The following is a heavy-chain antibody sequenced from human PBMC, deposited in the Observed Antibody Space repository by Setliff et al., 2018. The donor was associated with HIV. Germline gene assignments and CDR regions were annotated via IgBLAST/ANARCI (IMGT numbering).Heavy chain of an antibody. CDR2: IYPGESVT. CDR1: GYGFSSYW. Sequence: GESLKISCLGSGYGFSSYWICWVRQMPGKGLEWMGLIYPGESVTRYNPSFQGQATISADQSITAAYLQWSSLRPSDTAIYYCARRLLTRSGVALGAFDLGGQGTMVTVSS. CDR3: ARRLLTRSGVALGAFDL. V-gene: IGHV5-51*01. J-gene: IGHJ3*01. D-gene: IGHD3-3*01.